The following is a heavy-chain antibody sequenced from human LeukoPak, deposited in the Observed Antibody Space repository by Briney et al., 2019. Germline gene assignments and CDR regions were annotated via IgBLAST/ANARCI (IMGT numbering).Heavy chain of an antibody. D-gene: IGHD3-22*01. V-gene: IGHV3-48*01. J-gene: IGHJ4*02. CDR3: ARDRGSVVVVKIFVY. CDR2: IFSISSII. Sequence: PGGSLRLSCAASGFTFSSYIMNGVCQAPGKGLGWVSYIFSISSIIYYADSVWGRFTIFRDNATNSLYLQMSSLRAQDTGVYYCARDRGSVVVVKIFVYWRQETLVTV. CDR1: GFTFSSYI.